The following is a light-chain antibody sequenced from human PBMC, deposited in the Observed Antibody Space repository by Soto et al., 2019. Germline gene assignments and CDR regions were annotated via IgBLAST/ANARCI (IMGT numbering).Light chain of an antibody. CDR1: SSDVADYNY. CDR3: SSYPSTNTVI. V-gene: IGLV2-14*03. CDR2: DVS. J-gene: IGLJ2*01. Sequence: QSALTQPASVSGSPRRSITISCTGTSSDVADYNYVSWYQQPPGKAPKLIIYDVSNRPSGVSSRFSASKSGNTASLTISGLQAEDEADYYCSSYPSTNTVIFGGGTQLTVL.